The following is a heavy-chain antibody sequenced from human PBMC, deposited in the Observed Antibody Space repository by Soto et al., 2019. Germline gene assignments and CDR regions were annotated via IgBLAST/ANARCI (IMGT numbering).Heavy chain of an antibody. CDR3: AHLSYDILPGYYPFDN. Sequence: QITLMESGPPLVKPTQTLTLTCTFSGFSLSTSGVGVGWIRQPPGKALELLELIYWDDDTRYSPSLKSRLTITEDPSKYQVVLTMTNLDPVDTTTYYCAHLSYDILPGYYPFDNSGQGTMVTVSS. V-gene: IGHV2-5*02. CDR1: GFSLSTSGVG. CDR2: IYWDDDT. D-gene: IGHD3-9*01. J-gene: IGHJ4*02.